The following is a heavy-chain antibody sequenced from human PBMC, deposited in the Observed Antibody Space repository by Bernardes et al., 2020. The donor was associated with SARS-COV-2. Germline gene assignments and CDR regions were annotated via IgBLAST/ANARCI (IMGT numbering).Heavy chain of an antibody. CDR1: GFPLKDYP. CDR2: IWRDETHI. V-gene: IGHV3-33*01. CDR3: ARAGGIVWATHFDYGMDG. D-gene: IGHD3-16*01. Sequence: GGSLRLSCAVSGFPLKDYPMHWVRQSPGTGLEWVALIWRDETHIRYADSAKGRFSISRDNAKNTLYLEMNSLRVEDTAVYYCARAGGIVWATHFDYGMDGWGQGTTVTVSS. J-gene: IGHJ6*02.